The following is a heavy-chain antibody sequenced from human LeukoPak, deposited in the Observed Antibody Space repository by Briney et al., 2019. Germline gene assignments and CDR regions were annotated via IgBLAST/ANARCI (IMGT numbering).Heavy chain of an antibody. CDR3: ARTTMVRGTYYMDV. J-gene: IGHJ6*03. V-gene: IGHV4-59*01. Sequence: SETLSLTCTVSGGSISSYYWSWIRQPPGKGLEWIGYIYYSGYTNYNPSLKSRVTISVDTSKNQFSLKLSSVTAANTAVYYCARTTMVRGTYYMDVWGKGTTVTISS. D-gene: IGHD3-10*01. CDR1: GGSISSYY. CDR2: IYYSGYT.